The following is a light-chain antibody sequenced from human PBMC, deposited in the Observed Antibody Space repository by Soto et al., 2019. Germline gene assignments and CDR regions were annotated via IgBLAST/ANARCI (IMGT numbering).Light chain of an antibody. Sequence: DLQMTQSPSSLSASVGDRVTITCQASQGFTKYLNWYQQKPGKAPELLIYDTSNLETGVPSRFSGSGSGTDFTFTISSLQPEDIGTYYCQQFDNLPGFGPGTKVDIK. CDR3: QQFDNLPG. CDR2: DTS. CDR1: QGFTKY. V-gene: IGKV1-33*01. J-gene: IGKJ3*01.